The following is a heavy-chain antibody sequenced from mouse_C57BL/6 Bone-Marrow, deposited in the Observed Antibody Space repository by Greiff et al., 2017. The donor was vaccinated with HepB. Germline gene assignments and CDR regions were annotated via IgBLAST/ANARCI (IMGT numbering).Heavy chain of an antibody. CDR1: GFTFSDYG. D-gene: IGHD2-5*01. V-gene: IGHV5-17*01. CDR2: ISSGSSTI. J-gene: IGHJ4*01. Sequence: EVQLVESGGGLVKPGGSLKLSCAASGFTFSDYGMHWVRQAPEKGLEWVAYISSGSSTIYYADTVKGRFTISRDNAKNTLFLQMTSLRSEDTAMYYCAYYSNYGGLYYAMDYWGQGTSVTVSS. CDR3: AYYSNYGGLYYAMDY.